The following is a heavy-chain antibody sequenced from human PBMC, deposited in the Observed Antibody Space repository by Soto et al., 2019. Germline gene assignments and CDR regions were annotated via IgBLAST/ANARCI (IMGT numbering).Heavy chain of an antibody. D-gene: IGHD6-13*01. J-gene: IGHJ4*02. CDR2: ITPTGGST. CDR3: ARDLAAGDY. CDR1: GYTFKNYY. V-gene: IGHV1-46*02. Sequence: QVQLVQSGAEVKKPGASVKISCKASGYTFKNYYIHWVRQAPGQGLEWMAIITPTGGSTNYAQRFQGRVTWTMDTSTTTGDMELSGVRFEDSAVYYCARDLAAGDYWGQGTLVTVSS.